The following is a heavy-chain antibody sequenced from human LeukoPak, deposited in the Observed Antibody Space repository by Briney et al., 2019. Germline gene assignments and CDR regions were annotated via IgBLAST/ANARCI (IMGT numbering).Heavy chain of an antibody. D-gene: IGHD3-3*01. J-gene: IGHJ4*02. V-gene: IGHV3-30*18. CDR3: AKGRDSWSNKIDY. CDR1: GFIYRSYG. Sequence: PGRSLSLSRAASGFIYRSYGMYWVRQPRAKGLEWVVVITYHGSNKYYADSGKGRLTIYTDNTKNSLYLQMNSLRGEGTAVCDCAKGRDSWSNKIDYWGQGTLVTVSS. CDR2: ITYHGSNK.